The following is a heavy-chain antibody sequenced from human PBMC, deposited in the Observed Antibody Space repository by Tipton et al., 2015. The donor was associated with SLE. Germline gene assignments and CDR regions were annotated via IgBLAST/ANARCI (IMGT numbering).Heavy chain of an antibody. Sequence: TLSLTCTVSGGSISSSSYYWGWIRQPPGKGLEWIGSIYYSGSTYYNPSLKSRVTISVDTSKNQFSLKLSSVTAADTAVYYCARDRRRRAHQVLRSSYYHYLDVWGKGTTVTVSS. CDR1: GGSISSSSYY. CDR2: IYYSGST. D-gene: IGHD2-2*01. CDR3: ARDRRRRAHQVLRSSYYHYLDV. V-gene: IGHV4-39*07. J-gene: IGHJ6*03.